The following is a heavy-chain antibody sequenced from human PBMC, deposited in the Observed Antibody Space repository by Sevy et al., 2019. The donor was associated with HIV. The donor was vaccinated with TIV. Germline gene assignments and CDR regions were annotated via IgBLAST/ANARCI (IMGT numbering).Heavy chain of an antibody. CDR2: TSYRSKWSS. D-gene: IGHD1-26*01. V-gene: IGHV6-1*01. CDR1: GDSVSSNSAA. CDR3: AREGATAFDY. Sequence: SQTLSLTCAISGDSVSSNSAAWNWLRQSPSRGLEWLGRTSYRSKWSSAYAVSVEARISINPDTSKNQFFLQLNSVTPEDTAVYYCAREGATAFDYWGQGTLVTVSS. J-gene: IGHJ4*02.